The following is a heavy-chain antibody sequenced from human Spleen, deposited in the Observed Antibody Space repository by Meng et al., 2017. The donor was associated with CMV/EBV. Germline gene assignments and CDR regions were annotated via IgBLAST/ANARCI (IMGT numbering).Heavy chain of an antibody. CDR1: GSIFSSSA. V-gene: IGHV3-73*01. CDR2: IRSKSNNYAT. CDR3: TSQPRDYVRGNHRPYYYYGMDV. Sequence: LSLTCAGTGSIFSSSAMHRVRLASGKRLEWVGRIRSKSNNYATAYAASGKGRFIISRDDSKNTAYLQMNSLKPEDTAVYYCTSQPRDYVRGNHRPYYYYGMDVWGQGTTVIVSS. J-gene: IGHJ6*02. D-gene: IGHD3-16*02.